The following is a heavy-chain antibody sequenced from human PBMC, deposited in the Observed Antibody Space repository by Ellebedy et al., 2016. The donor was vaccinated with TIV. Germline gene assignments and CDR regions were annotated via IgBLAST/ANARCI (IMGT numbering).Heavy chain of an antibody. CDR3: TRGPPTGPFDY. D-gene: IGHD2-8*02. CDR1: GYTFTGYY. CDR2: LNPNSGGT. Sequence: AASVKVSCKASGYTFTGYYIHWVRQAPGQGLEWMGWLNPNSGGTNYAQKFQGRVTMTRDTSIGTAYMDLNRLRSDDTAVFHCTRGPPTGPFDYWGQGTLVTASS. J-gene: IGHJ4*02. V-gene: IGHV1-2*02.